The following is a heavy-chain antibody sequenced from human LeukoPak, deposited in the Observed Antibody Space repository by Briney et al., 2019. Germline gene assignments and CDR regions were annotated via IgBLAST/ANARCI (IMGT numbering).Heavy chain of an antibody. CDR1: GFTFSSYG. CDR3: AKGARDDYGDYFPWFDP. Sequence: PGRSLRLSCAASGFTFSSYGMHWVRQAPGKGLERVAVISYDGSKKYHVDSVKGRVTISRDNSKNTLYLQMNSLRAEDTAVYYCAKGARDDYGDYFPWFDPWGQGTLVTVSS. CDR2: ISYDGSKK. J-gene: IGHJ5*02. D-gene: IGHD4-17*01. V-gene: IGHV3-30*18.